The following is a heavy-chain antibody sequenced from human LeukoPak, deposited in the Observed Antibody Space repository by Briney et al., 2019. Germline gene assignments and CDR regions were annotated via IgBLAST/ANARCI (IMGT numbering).Heavy chain of an antibody. CDR1: GFTFSSYA. V-gene: IGHV3-23*01. Sequence: GGSLRLSCAASGFTFSSYAMSWVRQAPGKGVEWVSAISGSGGSTYYADSVKGRFTISRDNSKNTLYLQMNSLRAEDTAVYYCAKDRFFSGDSDYWGQGTLVTVSS. CDR3: AKDRFFSGDSDY. D-gene: IGHD3-3*01. CDR2: ISGSGGST. J-gene: IGHJ4*02.